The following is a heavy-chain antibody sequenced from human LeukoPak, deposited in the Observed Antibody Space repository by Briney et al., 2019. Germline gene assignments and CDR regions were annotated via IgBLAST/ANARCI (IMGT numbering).Heavy chain of an antibody. D-gene: IGHD6-13*01. Sequence: PGGSLRLSCAASGFTFSSYSMNWVRQAPGKGLEWVSSISSSSSYIYYADSVKGRFTISRDNAKNSLYLQMNSLRAEDTAVYYCARDRCGYSSTCPFDYWGQGTLVTASS. CDR1: GFTFSSYS. CDR3: ARDRCGYSSTCPFDY. J-gene: IGHJ4*02. CDR2: ISSSSSYI. V-gene: IGHV3-21*01.